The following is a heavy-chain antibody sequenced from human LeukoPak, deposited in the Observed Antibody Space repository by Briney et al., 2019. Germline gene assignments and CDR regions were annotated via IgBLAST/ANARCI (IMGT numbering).Heavy chain of an antibody. Sequence: SETLSLTCAVSGYSTSSGYYWGWIRQPPGKGLEWIGSIYHSGSTYYNPSLKSRVTISVDTSKNQFSLKLSSVTAADTAVYYCARVLAGYSGYVDYWGQGTLVTVSS. CDR2: IYHSGST. D-gene: IGHD1-26*01. J-gene: IGHJ4*02. CDR3: ARVLAGYSGYVDY. CDR1: GYSTSSGYY. V-gene: IGHV4-38-2*01.